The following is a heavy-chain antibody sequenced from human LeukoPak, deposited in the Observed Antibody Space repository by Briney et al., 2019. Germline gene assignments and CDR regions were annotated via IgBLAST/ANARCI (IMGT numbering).Heavy chain of an antibody. CDR1: GYTFTSSV. Sequence: ASVKVSCKASGYTFTSSVISSVRQARGQGLEWMGWISAYNGNTNYAQKLQGRVTMTTDTSTSTAYMELRSLRSDDTAVYYCARDEYSSSSFDYWGQGTLVTVSS. D-gene: IGHD6-6*01. CDR3: ARDEYSSSSFDY. CDR2: ISAYNGNT. V-gene: IGHV1-18*01. J-gene: IGHJ4*02.